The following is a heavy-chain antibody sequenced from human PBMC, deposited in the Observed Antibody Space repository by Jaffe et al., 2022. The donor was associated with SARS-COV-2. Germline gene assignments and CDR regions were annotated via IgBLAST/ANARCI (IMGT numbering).Heavy chain of an antibody. J-gene: IGHJ4*02. CDR3: ARGARGYTYYFDY. Sequence: QVQLQESGPGLVKPSQTLSLTCTVSGDSISSGDYYWNWIRQHPGKGLEWIAYIYYSGNTYYNPSLKSRVSISVDTSKNQFSLKLSSVTAADTAVYYCARGARGYTYYFDYWGQGTLVTVSS. D-gene: IGHD3-22*01. CDR2: IYYSGNT. V-gene: IGHV4-31*03. CDR1: GDSISSGDYY.